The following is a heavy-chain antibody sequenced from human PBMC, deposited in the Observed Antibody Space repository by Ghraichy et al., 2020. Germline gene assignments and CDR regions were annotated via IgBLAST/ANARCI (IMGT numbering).Heavy chain of an antibody. V-gene: IGHV1-3*01. CDR3: ARDQGGPYDFWSGYSYHYMDV. J-gene: IGHJ6*03. CDR2: INAGNGNT. D-gene: IGHD3-3*01. CDR1: GYTFTSYA. Sequence: ASVKVSCKASGYTFTSYAMHWVRQAPGQRLEWMGWINAGNGNTKYSQKFQGRVTITRDTSASTAYMELSSLRSEDTAVYYCARDQGGPYDFWSGYSYHYMDVWGKGTTVTVSS.